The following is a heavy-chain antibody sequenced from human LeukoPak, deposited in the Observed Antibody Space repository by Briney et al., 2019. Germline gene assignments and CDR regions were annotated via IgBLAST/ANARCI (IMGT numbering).Heavy chain of an antibody. D-gene: IGHD7-27*01. V-gene: IGHV1-69*13. J-gene: IGHJ4*02. Sequence: GASVKVSCKASGGTFSSYAISWVRQAPGQGLEWMGGIIPIFGTANYAQKSQGRVTITADESTSTAYMELSSLRSEDTAVYYCAGEDPNWGSIQLDCWGQGTLVTVSS. CDR1: GGTFSSYA. CDR2: IIPIFGTA. CDR3: AGEDPNWGSIQLDC.